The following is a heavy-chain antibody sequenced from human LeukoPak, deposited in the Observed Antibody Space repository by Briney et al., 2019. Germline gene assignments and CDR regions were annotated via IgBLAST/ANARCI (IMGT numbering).Heavy chain of an antibody. CDR1: GYTLTDYY. D-gene: IGHD3-3*01. Sequence: ASVKVSCKASGYTLTDYYLHWVRQAPGQGLEWMGIINPSGGSTSYAQKFQGRVTMTRDTSTSTVYMELSSLRSEDTAVYYCARDPTPITIFGVVNSYYFDYWGQGTLVTVSS. J-gene: IGHJ4*02. V-gene: IGHV1-46*01. CDR2: INPSGGST. CDR3: ARDPTPITIFGVVNSYYFDY.